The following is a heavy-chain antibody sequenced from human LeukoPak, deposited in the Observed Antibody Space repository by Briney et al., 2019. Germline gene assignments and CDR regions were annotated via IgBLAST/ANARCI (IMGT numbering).Heavy chain of an antibody. D-gene: IGHD3-9*01. V-gene: IGHV3-30-3*01. J-gene: IGHJ6*02. Sequence: GGSLRLSCAASGFTFSSYAMHWVRQAPGKGLEWVAVISYDGSNKYYADSVKGRFTISRDNSKNTLYLQMNSLRAEDTAVYYCARDARDSLRYFDWSRVPYYYGVDVWGQGTTVTVSS. CDR1: GFTFSSYA. CDR2: ISYDGSNK. CDR3: ARDARDSLRYFDWSRVPYYYGVDV.